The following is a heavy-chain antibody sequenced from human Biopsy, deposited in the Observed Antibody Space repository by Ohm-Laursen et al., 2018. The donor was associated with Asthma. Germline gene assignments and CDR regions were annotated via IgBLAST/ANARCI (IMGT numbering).Heavy chain of an antibody. CDR2: ISPFTGDT. D-gene: IGHD5-24*01. V-gene: IGHV1-18*04. CDR3: ARHLYNFGGFDY. CDR1: GYTFRSYG. J-gene: IGHJ4*02. Sequence: ASVKVSCKASGYTFRSYGVSWVRQAPGQGLEWMGWISPFTGDTHFGQKFQGRVTMTTDTSTDTAYMELRSLRSDDTAVYYCARHLYNFGGFDYWGQGSLVLVSS.